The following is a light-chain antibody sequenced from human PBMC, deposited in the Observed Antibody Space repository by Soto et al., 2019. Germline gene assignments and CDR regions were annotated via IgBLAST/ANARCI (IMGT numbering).Light chain of an antibody. CDR2: DAS. J-gene: IGKJ5*01. Sequence: DIQMTQSPSTLSASVGDRVTITCRASQSISSWLAWYQQKPGKAPKLLIYDASSLESGVPSRFSGSGAGTDFTLTISSLQPDDFATYYCQQYNSYLTFGQGTRLEIK. V-gene: IGKV1-5*01. CDR3: QQYNSYLT. CDR1: QSISSW.